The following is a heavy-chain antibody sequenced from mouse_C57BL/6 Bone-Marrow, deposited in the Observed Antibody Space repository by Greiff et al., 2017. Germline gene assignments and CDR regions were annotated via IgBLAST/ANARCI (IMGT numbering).Heavy chain of an antibody. Sequence: QVQLQQPGAELVRPGSSVKLSCKASGYTFTSYWMDWVKQRPGQGLEWIGNIYPSDSETHYNQKFKDKATLTVDKSSSTAYMQLSSLTSEDSAVDYCASWGYGYDYWGQGTTLTVSS. D-gene: IGHD2-2*01. CDR1: GYTFTSYW. V-gene: IGHV1-61*01. CDR2: IYPSDSET. CDR3: ASWGYGYDY. J-gene: IGHJ2*01.